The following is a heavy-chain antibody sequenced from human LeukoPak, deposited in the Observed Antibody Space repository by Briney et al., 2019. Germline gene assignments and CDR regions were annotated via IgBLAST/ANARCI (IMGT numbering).Heavy chain of an antibody. J-gene: IGHJ4*02. D-gene: IGHD6-13*01. Sequence: GGSLRLSCAASGFTFSSYDMHWVRQAPGKGLEWVSAIGTAGDTYYPDSVKGRFTISRENAKNSLYLQMNSLRAEDTAVYYCARDRSYSSRLGYWGQGTLVTVSS. CDR2: IGTAGDT. CDR3: ARDRSYSSRLGY. V-gene: IGHV3-13*01. CDR1: GFTFSSYD.